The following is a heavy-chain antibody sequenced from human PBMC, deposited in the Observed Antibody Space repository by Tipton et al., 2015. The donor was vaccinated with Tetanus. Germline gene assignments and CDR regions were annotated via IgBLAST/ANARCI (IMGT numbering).Heavy chain of an antibody. CDR3: ARDLSSLSARLPSYFDY. Sequence: VQLVQSGAEVKKPGASVKVSCKASGYTFTSYYMHWVRQAPGQGLEWMGIINPSGGSTSYAQKFQGRVTMTRDTSTSTVYMELSSLRSEDTAVYYCARDLSSLSARLPSYFDYWGQGTLVTVSS. D-gene: IGHD4-11*01. V-gene: IGHV1-46*01. J-gene: IGHJ4*02. CDR2: INPSGGST. CDR1: GYTFTSYY.